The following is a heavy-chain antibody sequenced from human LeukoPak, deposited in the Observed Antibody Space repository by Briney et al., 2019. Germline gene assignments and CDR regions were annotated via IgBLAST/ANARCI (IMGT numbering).Heavy chain of an antibody. CDR2: ISYDGSNK. D-gene: IGHD2-2*01. CDR1: GFTFSSYA. J-gene: IGHJ4*02. V-gene: IGHV3-30-3*01. Sequence: PGGSLRLSCAASGFTFSSYAMHWVRQAPGKGLEWVAVISYDGSNKYYADSVKGRFTISRDNSKNTLYLQMNSLRAEDTAVYYCARDRDCSSTSCYWGSFSLKDYWGQGTLVTVSS. CDR3: ARDRDCSSTSCYWGSFSLKDY.